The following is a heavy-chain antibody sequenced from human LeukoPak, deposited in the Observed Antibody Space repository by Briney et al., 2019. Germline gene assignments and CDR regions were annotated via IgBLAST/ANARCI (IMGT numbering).Heavy chain of an antibody. V-gene: IGHV1-2*02. Sequence: ASVKVSCTASGYTFTGYYMHWVRQAPGQGLEWMGWINPNSGGTNYAQKFQGRVTMTRDTSISTAYMELSRLRSDDTAVYYCARDMKLLWFGELVSYYYYYMDVWGKGTTVTVSS. CDR1: GYTFTGYY. D-gene: IGHD3-10*01. CDR2: INPNSGGT. CDR3: ARDMKLLWFGELVSYYYYYMDV. J-gene: IGHJ6*03.